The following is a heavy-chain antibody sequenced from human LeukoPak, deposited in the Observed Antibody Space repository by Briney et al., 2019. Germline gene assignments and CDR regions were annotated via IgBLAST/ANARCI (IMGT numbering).Heavy chain of an antibody. V-gene: IGHV3-53*01. CDR1: GFTVSSNY. CDR2: IYSGGST. D-gene: IGHD3-22*01. CDR3: ARVAGSGYYEYYFDY. J-gene: IGHJ4*02. Sequence: GGSLRLSCAASGFTVSSNYMSWVRQAPGKGLEWVSVIYSGGSTYYADSVKGRFTISRDNSKNTLYLQMNSLRAEDTAVYYCARVAGSGYYEYYFDYWGQGTLVTASS.